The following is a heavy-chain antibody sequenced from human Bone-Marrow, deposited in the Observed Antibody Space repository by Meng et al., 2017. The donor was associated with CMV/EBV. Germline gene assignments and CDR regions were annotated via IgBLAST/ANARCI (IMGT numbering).Heavy chain of an antibody. CDR1: GYSISSGYY. J-gene: IGHJ3*02. V-gene: IGHV4-38-2*02. Sequence: SETLSLTCTVSGYSISSGYYWGWIRQPPGKGLEWIGSIYHSGSTYYNPSLKSRVTISVDTSKNQFSLKLSSVTAADTAVYYCARQVRIKAAAFDICGQGTMVTVSS. CDR3: ARQVRIKAAAFDI. D-gene: IGHD2-15*01. CDR2: IYHSGST.